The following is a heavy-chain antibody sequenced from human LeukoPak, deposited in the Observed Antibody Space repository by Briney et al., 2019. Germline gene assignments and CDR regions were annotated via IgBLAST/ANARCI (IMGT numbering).Heavy chain of an antibody. Sequence: SETLSLTGTVSGGSISSSSYYWGWIRQPPGKGLEWIGSIYYSGSTYYNPSLKSRVTISVDTSKDQFSLNLSSVTAADTAVYYCARHGLAVAGTRGYYFDYWGQGTLVTVSS. D-gene: IGHD6-19*01. CDR2: IYYSGST. V-gene: IGHV4-39*01. CDR3: ARHGLAVAGTRGYYFDY. J-gene: IGHJ4*02. CDR1: GGSISSSSYY.